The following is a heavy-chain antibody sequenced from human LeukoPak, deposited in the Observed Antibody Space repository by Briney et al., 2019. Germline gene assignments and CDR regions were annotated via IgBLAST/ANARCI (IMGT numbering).Heavy chain of an antibody. V-gene: IGHV4-59*01. CDR2: IYYSGST. CDR3: ARLAAGIDP. CDR1: GGSISSYY. D-gene: IGHD6-13*01. J-gene: IGHJ5*02. Sequence: PSETLSLTCTVSGGSISSYYWSWIRQPPGKRLEWIGYIYYSGSTNYNPSLKSRVTISVDTSKNQFSLKLSSVTAADTAVYYCARLAAGIDPWGQGTLVTVSS.